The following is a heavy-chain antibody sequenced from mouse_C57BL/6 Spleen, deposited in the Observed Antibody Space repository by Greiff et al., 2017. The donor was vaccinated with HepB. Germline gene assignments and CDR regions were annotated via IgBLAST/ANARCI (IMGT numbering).Heavy chain of an antibody. CDR2: INPGSGGT. Sequence: VQLQQSGAELVRPGTSVKVSCKASGYAFTNYLIEWVKQRPGQGLEWIGVINPGSGGTNYNEKFKGKATLTADKSSSTAYMQLSSLTSEDSAVYFCARAYEYAHYYAMDYWGQKASVTVSS. CDR1: GYAFTNYL. J-gene: IGHJ4*01. V-gene: IGHV1-54*01. D-gene: IGHD2-4*01. CDR3: ARAYEYAHYYAMDY.